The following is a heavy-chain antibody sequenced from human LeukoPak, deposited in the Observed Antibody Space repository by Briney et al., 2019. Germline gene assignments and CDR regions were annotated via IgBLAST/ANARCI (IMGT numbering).Heavy chain of an antibody. D-gene: IGHD1-26*01. Sequence: PGGSLRLSCSASGFTFSSYAVHWVRQAPGKGLEYVSAISSIGGSTYYADSVKGRFTISRDNSKNTLYLQMSALRAEDTAVYYCVKENSENYYGGGDYWGQGTLVTVSS. CDR2: ISSIGGST. V-gene: IGHV3-64D*06. CDR3: VKENSENYYGGGDY. CDR1: GFTFSSYA. J-gene: IGHJ4*02.